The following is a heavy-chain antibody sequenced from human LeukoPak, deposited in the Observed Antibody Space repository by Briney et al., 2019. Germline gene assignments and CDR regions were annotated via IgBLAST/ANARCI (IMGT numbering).Heavy chain of an antibody. V-gene: IGHV3-7*04. D-gene: IGHD5-12*01. CDR3: ARGSGYDQNWFDP. CDR2: IKQDGSEK. J-gene: IGHJ5*02. Sequence: GGSLRLSCAASGFTFSSYWMSWVRQAPGKGLEWVANIKQDGSEKYYVDSVKGRFTISRDNAKNSLYLQTNSLRAEDTAVYYCARGSGYDQNWFDPWGQGTLVTVSS. CDR1: GFTFSSYW.